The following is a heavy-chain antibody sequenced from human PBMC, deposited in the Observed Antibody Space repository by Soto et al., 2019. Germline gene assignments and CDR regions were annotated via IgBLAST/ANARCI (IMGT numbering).Heavy chain of an antibody. CDR3: AKWRRGSRPVFAP. CDR2: IYYSGST. CDR1: DGSSRSRDYY. J-gene: IGHJ5*02. Sequence: VADGSSRSRDYYRSWKKKHPGKGLEWIGYIYYSGSTYYNPSLKSRVTISVDTSKNQFSLKLSSVTAADTAVYYCAKWRRGSRPVFAPWVHGTPVTVSS. V-gene: IGHV4-31*02. D-gene: IGHD2-15*01.